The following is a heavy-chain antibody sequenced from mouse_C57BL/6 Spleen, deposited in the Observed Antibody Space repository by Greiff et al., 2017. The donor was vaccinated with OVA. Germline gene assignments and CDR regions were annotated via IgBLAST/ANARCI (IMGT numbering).Heavy chain of an antibody. V-gene: IGHV1-64*01. Sequence: VQLQQPGAELVKPGASVKLSCKASGYTFTSYWMHWVKQRPGQGLEWIGMIHPNSGSTNYNEKFKSKATLTVDKSSSTAYMQLSSLTSEDSAVYYCARSYSNYAMDDWGQGTSVTVSS. J-gene: IGHJ4*01. CDR2: IHPNSGST. D-gene: IGHD2-5*01. CDR3: ARSYSNYAMDD. CDR1: GYTFTSYW.